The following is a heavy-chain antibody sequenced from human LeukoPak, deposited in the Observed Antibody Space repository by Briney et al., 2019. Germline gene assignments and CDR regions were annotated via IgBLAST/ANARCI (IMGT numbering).Heavy chain of an antibody. J-gene: IGHJ3*02. V-gene: IGHV3-49*04. Sequence: GGSLRLSCVASGFTFSSDWMSWGRQAPGKGLEWVGFIRSKAYGGTTKNAASVKGRFTISRDDSRSIAYLQMNSLKTEDTAVYYCTRRYNYDSSGYYYVRDAFDIWGQGTMVTVSS. CDR2: IRSKAYGGTT. CDR3: TRRYNYDSSGYYYVRDAFDI. D-gene: IGHD3-22*01. CDR1: GFTFSSDW.